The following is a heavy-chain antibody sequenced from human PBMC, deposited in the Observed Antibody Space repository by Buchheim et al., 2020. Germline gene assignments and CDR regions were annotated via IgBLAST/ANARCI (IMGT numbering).Heavy chain of an antibody. Sequence: QVQLQQWGAGLLKPSETLSLTCAVYGVSFSDYYWNWIRQLPEKGLEWIGEIHQRGSTKYNPSLKSRATMSVDATKNQFSLSVTSVTAADTAVYYCARGPGARRTLDYWGQGTL. J-gene: IGHJ4*02. CDR1: GVSFSDYY. CDR3: ARGPGARRTLDY. D-gene: IGHD1-14*01. V-gene: IGHV4-34*01. CDR2: IHQRGST.